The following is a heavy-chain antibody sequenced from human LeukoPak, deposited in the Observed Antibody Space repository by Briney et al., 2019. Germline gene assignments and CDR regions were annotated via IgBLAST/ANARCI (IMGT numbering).Heavy chain of an antibody. CDR3: AKGFYDSGP. J-gene: IGHJ5*02. V-gene: IGHV3-30*18. CDR1: RFAFSSFG. CDR2: TSYDGNNE. D-gene: IGHD3-22*01. Sequence: GGSLRLSCAASRFAFSSFGMHWVRQAPGKGLEYVALTSYDGNNEYYADSVEGRFTISRDNSKNTVYLQMNSLRVEDTAVYYCAKGFYDSGPWGQGTLVTVSS.